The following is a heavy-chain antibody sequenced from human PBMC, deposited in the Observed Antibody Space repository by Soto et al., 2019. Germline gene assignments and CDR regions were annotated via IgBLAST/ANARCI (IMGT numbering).Heavy chain of an antibody. CDR2: IRSKAYGGTT. J-gene: IGHJ5*02. V-gene: IGHV3-49*03. Sequence: PGGSLRLSCTASGFTFGDYAMSWFRQAPGKGLEWVGFIRSKAYGGTTEYAASVKGRFTISRDDSKSIAYLQMNSLKTEDTAVNYFTRDYRLRYFDWFMFGFDPWGQGTLVTVSS. D-gene: IGHD3-9*01. CDR1: GFTFGDYA. CDR3: TRDYRLRYFDWFMFGFDP.